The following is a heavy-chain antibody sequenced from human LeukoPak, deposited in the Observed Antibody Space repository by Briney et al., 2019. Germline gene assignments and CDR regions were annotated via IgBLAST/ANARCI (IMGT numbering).Heavy chain of an antibody. CDR2: NSAYNGNT. J-gene: IGHJ3*02. V-gene: IGHV1-18*01. D-gene: IGHD3-22*01. CDR3: ARVGVYDSSGYYSSDAFDI. CDR1: GYTFTSYG. Sequence: ASVKVSCKASGYTFTSYGISWVRQAPGQGLEWMGWNSAYNGNTNYAQKLQGRVTMTTDTSTSTAYMELRSLRSDDTAVYYCARVGVYDSSGYYSSDAFDIWGQGTMVTVSS.